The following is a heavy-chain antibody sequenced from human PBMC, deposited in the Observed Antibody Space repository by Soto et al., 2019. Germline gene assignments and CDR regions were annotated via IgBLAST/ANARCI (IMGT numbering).Heavy chain of an antibody. CDR3: AGQVAAKGWFDP. J-gene: IGHJ5*02. D-gene: IGHD2-15*01. CDR1: GGSISTYY. CDR2: IYYSGST. Sequence: ETLSLTCTVSGGSISTYYWSWIRQPPGKGLEWIGYIYYSGSTNYNPSLKSRVTISVDTSKNQFSLKLSSVTAADTAVYYCAGQVAAKGWFDPWGQGTLVTVSS. V-gene: IGHV4-59*01.